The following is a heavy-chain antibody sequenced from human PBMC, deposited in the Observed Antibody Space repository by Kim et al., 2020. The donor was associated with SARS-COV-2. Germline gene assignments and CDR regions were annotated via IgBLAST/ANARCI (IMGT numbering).Heavy chain of an antibody. CDR2: IKQDGSEK. V-gene: IGHV3-7*03. CDR1: GFTFSNYW. Sequence: GGSLRLSCAASGFTFSNYWMSWVRQTPGKELEWVANIKQDGSEKYYVDSVKGRFSISRDNAKNSLYLQMNSLRAEDTAIYYCARLPAAGTLDYWGQGTLVTVSS. J-gene: IGHJ4*02. D-gene: IGHD6-13*01. CDR3: ARLPAAGTLDY.